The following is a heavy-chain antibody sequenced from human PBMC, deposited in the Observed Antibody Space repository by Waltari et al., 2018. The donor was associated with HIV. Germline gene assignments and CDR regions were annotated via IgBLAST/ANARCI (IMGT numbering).Heavy chain of an antibody. Sequence: QVQLQESGPALVRPSQTLSLTCRVSGGSIRSNDYYWNWIRQSPRRGLEWIGAIYFTGTTSYNPSLKSRLIMSVDRSKNEFSLKMNSVTAADTAMYYCARADPVGASRLSHFDLWGRGILVDVSA. D-gene: IGHD1-26*01. CDR1: GGSIRSNDYY. J-gene: IGHJ2*01. CDR3: ARADPVGASRLSHFDL. CDR2: IYFTGTT. V-gene: IGHV4-30-4*01.